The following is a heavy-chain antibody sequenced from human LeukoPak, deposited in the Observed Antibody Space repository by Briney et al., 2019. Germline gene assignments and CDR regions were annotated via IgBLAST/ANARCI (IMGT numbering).Heavy chain of an antibody. J-gene: IGHJ4*02. CDR2: IYHSGST. CDR3: ARETSAIVVVITEDDY. V-gene: IGHV4-38-2*02. D-gene: IGHD3-22*01. CDR1: GYSISSGYY. Sequence: SETLSLTCTVSGYSISSGYYWGWIRQPPGKWLEWIGSIYHSGSTYYNPSLKSRVTISVDTSKNQFSLKLSSVTAADTAAYYCARETSAIVVVITEDDYWGQGTLVTVSS.